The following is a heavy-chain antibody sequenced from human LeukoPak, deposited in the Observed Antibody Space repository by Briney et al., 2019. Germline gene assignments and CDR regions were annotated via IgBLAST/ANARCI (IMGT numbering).Heavy chain of an antibody. D-gene: IGHD6-19*01. CDR2: IKQDGSEK. V-gene: IGHV3-7*03. CDR3: ASGGWHPDY. J-gene: IGHJ4*02. Sequence: GGSLRLSCPASGFTFSSYWMSWVRQAPGKGLEWVANIKQDGSEKYYVDSVKGQFTISRDNAKNSLYLQMNSLRAEDTAVYYCASGGWHPDYWGQGTLVTVSS. CDR1: GFTFSSYW.